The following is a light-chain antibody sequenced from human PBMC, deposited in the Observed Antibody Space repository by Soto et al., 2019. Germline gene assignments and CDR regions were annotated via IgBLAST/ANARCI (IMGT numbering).Light chain of an antibody. Sequence: MQVTQSPSTLSASVAARVNINCRASQSISAWLAWYQQKPGKAPKLLIYKASTLKSGVPSRFSGSGSGTEFTLTISSLQPDDFATYYCQHLNSYPITLGQGTRLEIK. CDR2: KAS. CDR1: QSISAW. CDR3: QHLNSYPIT. V-gene: IGKV1-5*03. J-gene: IGKJ5*01.